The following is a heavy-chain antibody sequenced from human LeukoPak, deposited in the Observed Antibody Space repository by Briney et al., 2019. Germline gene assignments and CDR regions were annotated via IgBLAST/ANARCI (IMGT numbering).Heavy chain of an antibody. CDR2: ISAYNGNT. CDR1: GYTFTGYG. J-gene: IGHJ4*02. V-gene: IGHV1-18*01. Sequence: ASVKFSCKASGYTFTGYGISWVRQAPGQGLEWMGWISAYNGNTNYAQKLQGRVTMTTDTSTSTAYMELRSLRSDDTAVYYCASAQYCSSTSCSQFDYWGQGTLVTVSS. D-gene: IGHD2-2*01. CDR3: ASAQYCSSTSCSQFDY.